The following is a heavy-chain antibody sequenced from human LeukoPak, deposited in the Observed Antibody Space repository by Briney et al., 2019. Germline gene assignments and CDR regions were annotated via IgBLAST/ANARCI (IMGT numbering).Heavy chain of an antibody. CDR3: ARWHSSGWYEYYFDY. Sequence: SGGSLRLSCAASGFTVSSNYMSWVRQAPGKGLEWVSVIYSGGSTYYADSVKGRFTISRDNSKDTLYLQMNSLGAEDTAVYYCARWHSSGWYEYYFDYWGQGTLVTVSS. CDR1: GFTVSSNY. J-gene: IGHJ4*02. CDR2: IYSGGST. V-gene: IGHV3-66*01. D-gene: IGHD6-19*01.